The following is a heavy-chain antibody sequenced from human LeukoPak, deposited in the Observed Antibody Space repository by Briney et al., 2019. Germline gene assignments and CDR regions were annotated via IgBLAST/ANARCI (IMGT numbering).Heavy chain of an antibody. Sequence: GGSLRLSCAASGFIFGDYGMIWVRQAPGEGLEWVSGLNWNGGNTEYADSVRARFTISRDNAKKSLFLQMDSLSVEDTALYYCASRPGYSYAFDQWGQGTLVTVSS. CDR2: LNWNGGNT. CDR3: ASRPGYSYAFDQ. J-gene: IGHJ4*02. CDR1: GFIFGDYG. D-gene: IGHD5-18*01. V-gene: IGHV3-20*04.